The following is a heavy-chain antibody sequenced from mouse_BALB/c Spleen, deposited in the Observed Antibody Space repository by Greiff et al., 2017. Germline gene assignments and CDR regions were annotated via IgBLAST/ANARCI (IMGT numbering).Heavy chain of an antibody. J-gene: IGHJ3*01. CDR2: IDPSDSYT. V-gene: IGHV1S127*01. Sequence: QVQLQQPGAELVKPGASVKMSCKASGYTFTSYWMHWVKQRPGQGLEWIGVIDPSDSYTSYNQKFKGKATLTVDTSSSTAYMQLSSLTSEDSAVYYCTGDYAWFAYWGRGTLVTVSA. D-gene: IGHD1-1*02. CDR1: GYTFTSYW. CDR3: TGDYAWFAY.